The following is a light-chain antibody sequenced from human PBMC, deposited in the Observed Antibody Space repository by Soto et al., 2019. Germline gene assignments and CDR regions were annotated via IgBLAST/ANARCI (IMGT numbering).Light chain of an antibody. CDR1: SSDVGGYNY. CDR3: SSYTSSITYV. CDR2: EVT. Sequence: QSALTQPASVSGSPGQSITISCTGTSSDVGGYNYVSWYQQHPGKAPKLMIYEVTNRPSGVSNRFSGSKSGNTASLTISGLKAADEADYYCSSYTSSITYVFGTGTKLTVL. J-gene: IGLJ1*01. V-gene: IGLV2-14*01.